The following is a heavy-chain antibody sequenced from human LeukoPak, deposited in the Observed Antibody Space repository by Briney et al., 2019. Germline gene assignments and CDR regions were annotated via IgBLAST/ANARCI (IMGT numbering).Heavy chain of an antibody. Sequence: GESLKISCKASGYSFTDFWIGWVRQMPGKGLEWMGMIYPGDSDTRYSPSFQGQVTISADKSISTAYLQWSSLKASDSGMYYCARRVGSGWYYFDYWGQGTQVTVSS. CDR3: ARRVGSGWYYFDY. J-gene: IGHJ4*02. V-gene: IGHV5-51*01. D-gene: IGHD6-19*01. CDR2: IYPGDSDT. CDR1: GYSFTDFW.